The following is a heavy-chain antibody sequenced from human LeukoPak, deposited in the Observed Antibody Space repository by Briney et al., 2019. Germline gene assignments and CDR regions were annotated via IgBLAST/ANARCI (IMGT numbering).Heavy chain of an antibody. CDR2: IYYSGST. Sequence: SETLSLTCTVSGGSISIYYWSWIRQPPGKGLEWIGYIYYSGSTNYNPSLKSRVTISVDTSKNQFSLKLSSVTAADTAVYYCARFNVYSDAFDIWGQGTMVTVSS. J-gene: IGHJ3*02. D-gene: IGHD2-8*01. CDR1: GGSISIYY. CDR3: ARFNVYSDAFDI. V-gene: IGHV4-59*08.